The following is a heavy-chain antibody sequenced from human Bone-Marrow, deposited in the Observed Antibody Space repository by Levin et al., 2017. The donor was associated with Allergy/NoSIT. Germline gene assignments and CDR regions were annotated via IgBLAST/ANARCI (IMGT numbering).Heavy chain of an antibody. V-gene: IGHV3-30*04. CDR3: ARYGWYNSSGYHYYYGMDV. D-gene: IGHD6-19*01. CDR1: GFTFNNYA. CDR2: ISYDGSNK. J-gene: IGHJ6*02. Sequence: GESLKISCAASGFTFNNYAIHWVRQAPGKGLEWLALISYDGSNKYYADSVKGRFTISGDNSRYTLYLEMNSLRAEDTAVYYCARYGWYNSSGYHYYYGMDVWGQGTTVTVSS.